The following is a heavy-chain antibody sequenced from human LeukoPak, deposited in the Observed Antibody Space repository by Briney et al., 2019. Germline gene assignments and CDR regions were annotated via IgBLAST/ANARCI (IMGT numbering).Heavy chain of an antibody. CDR3: ARVKCSSTSCYWPYYYGMDV. CDR1: GYTFTIYA. D-gene: IGHD2-2*01. CDR2: ISVYNGNT. V-gene: IGHV1-18*04. J-gene: IGHJ6*04. Sequence: ASVKLSCKASGYTFTIYAISWVRQAPAQGLGWIGWISVYNGNTNYAQKLPVRVTMTTDTSTSTAYMKLRSMRSHETAVYYCARVKCSSTSCYWPYYYGMDVWGKGTTVTVSS.